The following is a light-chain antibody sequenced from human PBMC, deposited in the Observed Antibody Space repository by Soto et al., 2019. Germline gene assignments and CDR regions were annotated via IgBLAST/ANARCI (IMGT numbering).Light chain of an antibody. CDR1: QGISTY. V-gene: IGKV1-9*01. CDR3: QQLNGYQLT. CDR2: SSS. Sequence: DIQLTQSPSFLSASAGDRVTITCRARQGISTYLAWYQQKPGKAPKLLIYSSSTLQSGVPSRFSGSGSGTEFTLTINSLQPEDFATYYCQQLNGYQLTFGGGTKVEIK. J-gene: IGKJ4*01.